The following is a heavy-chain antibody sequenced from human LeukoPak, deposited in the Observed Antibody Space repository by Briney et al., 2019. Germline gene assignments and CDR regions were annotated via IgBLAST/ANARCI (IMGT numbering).Heavy chain of an antibody. CDR3: ARVRDGYNSGAFDI. J-gene: IGHJ3*02. CDR2: ISSSSSYI. Sequence: NPGGSLRLSCAASGFTFSSYSMNWVRQAPGKGLEWVSSISSSSSYIYYADSVKGRFTTSRDNAKNSLYLQMNSLRAEDTAVYYCARVRDGYNSGAFDIWGQGTMVTVSS. D-gene: IGHD5-24*01. V-gene: IGHV3-21*01. CDR1: GFTFSSYS.